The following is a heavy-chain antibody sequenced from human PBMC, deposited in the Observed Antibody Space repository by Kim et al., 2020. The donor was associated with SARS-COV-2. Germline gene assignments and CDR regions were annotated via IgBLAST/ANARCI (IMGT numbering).Heavy chain of an antibody. CDR2: IIPILGIA. CDR1: GGTFSSYA. V-gene: IGHV1-69*04. Sequence: SVKVYCKASGGTFSSYAISWVRQAPGQGLEWMGRIIPILGIANYAQKFQGRVTITADKSTSTAYMELSSLRSEDTAVYYCAREPPSYYGSGSLEIDYWGQGTLVTVSS. D-gene: IGHD3-10*01. CDR3: AREPPSYYGSGSLEIDY. J-gene: IGHJ4*02.